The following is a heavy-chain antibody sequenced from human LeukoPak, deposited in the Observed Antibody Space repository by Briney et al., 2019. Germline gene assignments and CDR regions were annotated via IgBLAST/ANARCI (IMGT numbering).Heavy chain of an antibody. J-gene: IGHJ5*01. Sequence: SETLSLTCAVSGGSFSRPFWSWIRQTPGKGLEWIGEIDHSGRTDYNPSLEGRVTMSVDTSKNQFSLRLTSVTAADTAVYFCARAERRINLARGVFGSHFNSWGQGTLVSVSS. D-gene: IGHD3-10*01. V-gene: IGHV4-34*01. CDR1: GGSFSRPF. CDR2: IDHSGRT. CDR3: ARAERRINLARGVFGSHFNS.